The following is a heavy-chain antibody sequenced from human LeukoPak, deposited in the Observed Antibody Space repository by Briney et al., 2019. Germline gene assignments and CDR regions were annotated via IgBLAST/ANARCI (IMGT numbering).Heavy chain of an antibody. CDR3: ARAPLDAFDI. V-gene: IGHV3-30*02. CDR2: IRYDGSNK. CDR1: GFTFSSYG. J-gene: IGHJ3*02. Sequence: GGSLRLSCAASGFTFSSYGMHWVRQAPGKGLEWVAFIRYDGSNKYYADSVKGRFTISRDNSKNTLYLQMNSLRAEDTAVYYCARAPLDAFDIWGQGTMVTVSS.